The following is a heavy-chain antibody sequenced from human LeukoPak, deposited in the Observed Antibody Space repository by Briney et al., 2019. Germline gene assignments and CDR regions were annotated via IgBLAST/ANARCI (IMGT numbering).Heavy chain of an antibody. CDR3: VKDLTYTFDY. V-gene: IGHV3-64D*09. CDR2: IGDTGGTT. D-gene: IGHD3-16*01. J-gene: IGHJ4*02. CDR1: GFTFSNYN. Sequence: GGSLRHSCSASGFTFSNYNMHWVRQSPGKGLEHVSIIGDTGGTTRYADSVKGRFSVSRDNSKNTLYLQMSSLRPDDTAIYYCVKDLTYTFDYWGQGTLVTVSS.